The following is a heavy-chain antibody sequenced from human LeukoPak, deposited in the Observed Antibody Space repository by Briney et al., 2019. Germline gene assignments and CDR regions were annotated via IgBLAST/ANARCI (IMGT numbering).Heavy chain of an antibody. J-gene: IGHJ4*02. D-gene: IGHD3-22*01. CDR2: IYTSGST. CDR1: GGSISSGSYY. Sequence: SETLSLTCTVSGGSISSGSYYWSWIRQPAGKGLEWIGRIYTSGSTNYNPSLKSRVTISVDTSKNQFSLKLSSVTAADTAVYYCARIPRPGGSYYDSSGYYYDYWGQGTLVTVSS. V-gene: IGHV4-61*02. CDR3: ARIPRPGGSYYDSSGYYYDY.